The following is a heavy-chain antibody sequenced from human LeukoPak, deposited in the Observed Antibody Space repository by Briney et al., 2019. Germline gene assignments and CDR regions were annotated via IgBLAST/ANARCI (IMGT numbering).Heavy chain of an antibody. D-gene: IGHD4-17*01. CDR3: ARDGARSNYGDYVGDY. Sequence: GASVKVSCKASGGTFSSCAISWVRQAPGQGLEWMGGIIPIFGTANYAQKFQGKVTITTDESTSTAYMELSSLRSEDTAVYYCARDGARSNYGDYVGDYWGQGTLVTVSS. CDR1: GGTFSSCA. J-gene: IGHJ4*02. V-gene: IGHV1-69*05. CDR2: IIPIFGTA.